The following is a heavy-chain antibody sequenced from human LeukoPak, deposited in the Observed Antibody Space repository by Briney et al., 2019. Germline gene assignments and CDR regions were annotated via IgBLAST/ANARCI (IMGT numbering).Heavy chain of an antibody. CDR2: ISGSGGST. J-gene: IGHJ4*02. D-gene: IGHD3-3*01. Sequence: GGSLRLSCAASGFTFSSYAMSWVRQAPGKGLEWVSAISGSGGSTYYADSVKGRFTISRDNSKNTLYLQMNSLRAEDTAVYYCATDTMDFWSGYPPLAFDYRGQGTLVTVSS. CDR3: ATDTMDFWSGYPPLAFDY. CDR1: GFTFSSYA. V-gene: IGHV3-23*01.